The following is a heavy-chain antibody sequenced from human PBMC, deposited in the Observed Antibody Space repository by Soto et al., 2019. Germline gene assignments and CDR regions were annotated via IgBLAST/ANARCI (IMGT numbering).Heavy chain of an antibody. V-gene: IGHV3-9*01. Sequence: PGGSLRLSCTASGFTFDDYAMHWVRQGPGKGLEWVSGISWNSANIFYADSVKGRFTISRDNAKNSFSLQMNSLKPEDTALYHWGTTRDLGKCGKNCPGNSQFDPWGQGTLVTVSS. J-gene: IGHJ5*02. D-gene: IGHD2-15*01. CDR1: GFTFDDYA. CDR2: ISWNSANI. CDR3: GTTRDLGKCGKNCPGNSQFDP.